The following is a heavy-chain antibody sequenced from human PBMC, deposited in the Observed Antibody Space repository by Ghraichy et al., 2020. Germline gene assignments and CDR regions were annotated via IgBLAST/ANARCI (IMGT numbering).Heavy chain of an antibody. D-gene: IGHD3-10*01. V-gene: IGHV1-18*01. J-gene: IGHJ4*02. CDR2: ISAKNGHT. Sequence: ASVKVSCKSSDDSFSRYGFAWVRQAPGQGLEWMGWISAKNGHTKYAQKFQGRVTMTTDTSTRTVYMEMKGLRSDATAAYFCARGGPLEAYGSSFDDWGQGTLVIVSS. CDR1: DDSFSRYG. CDR3: ARGGPLEAYGSSFDD.